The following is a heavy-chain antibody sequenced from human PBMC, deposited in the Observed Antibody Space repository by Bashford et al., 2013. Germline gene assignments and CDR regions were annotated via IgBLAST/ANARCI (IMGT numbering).Heavy chain of an antibody. Sequence: ASVKVSCKTSGYTFTSYTIHWVRQAPGRGPEWVGLINVGKGDTKYSQKFQGRVTITRDTSASTAYMELSSLRSEDTAVYYCARDGGRIAARLDFDYWGQGTLVTVSS. CDR1: GYTFTSYT. CDR2: INVGKGDT. CDR3: ARDGGRIAARLDFDY. D-gene: IGHD6-6*01. V-gene: IGHV1-3*01. J-gene: IGHJ4*02.